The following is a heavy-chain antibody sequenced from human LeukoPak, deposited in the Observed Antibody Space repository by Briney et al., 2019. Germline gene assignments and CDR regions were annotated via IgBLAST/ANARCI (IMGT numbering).Heavy chain of an antibody. CDR1: GGSISDYF. CDR2: IYYSGST. V-gene: IGHV4-59*01. D-gene: IGHD6-13*01. J-gene: IGHJ4*02. Sequence: SETLSLTCTVSGGSISDYFWSWIRQPPGKALEWIGYIYYSGSTNYNPSLKGRGTISVDTSKNHFSLKLSSVTAADTAVYYCARGYSTSWYYFDYWGQGTLVTVSS. CDR3: ARGYSTSWYYFDY.